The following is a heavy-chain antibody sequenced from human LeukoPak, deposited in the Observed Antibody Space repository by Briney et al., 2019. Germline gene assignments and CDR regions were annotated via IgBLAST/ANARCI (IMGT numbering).Heavy chain of an antibody. Sequence: GGSLRLSCEPSGFPFSSYWMLWVRQAPGKGLVWVSRISGDGTITTYADFVKGRFTISRDNTKNILYLQMNSLKVEDTTIYYCSRSQFDYWGQGVLVTVSS. CDR1: GFPFSSYW. CDR3: SRSQFDY. V-gene: IGHV3-74*03. CDR2: ISGDGTIT. J-gene: IGHJ4*02.